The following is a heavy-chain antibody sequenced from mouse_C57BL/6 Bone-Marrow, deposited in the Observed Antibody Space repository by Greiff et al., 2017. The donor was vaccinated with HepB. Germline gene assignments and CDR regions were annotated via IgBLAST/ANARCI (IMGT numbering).Heavy chain of an antibody. CDR2: ISNGGGST. Sequence: EVQRVESGGGLVQPGGSLKLSCAASGFTFSDYYMYWVRQTPEKRLEWVAYISNGGGSTYYPDTVKGRFTISRDNAKNTLYLQMSRLKSEDTAMYYCARCGLRRAMDYWGQGTSVTVSS. J-gene: IGHJ4*01. CDR1: GFTFSDYY. V-gene: IGHV5-12*01. D-gene: IGHD2-4*01. CDR3: ARCGLRRAMDY.